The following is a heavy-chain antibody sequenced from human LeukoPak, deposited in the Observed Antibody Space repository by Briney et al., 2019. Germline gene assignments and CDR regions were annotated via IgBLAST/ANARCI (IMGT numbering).Heavy chain of an antibody. Sequence: PSETLSLTCTVSGGSISSTSFHWGWIRQPPGKGLEWIGSIYYSGSTYYNPSLKSRVTISVDTSNNQFSLKLSSVTAADTALYYCARQIAVAGEWAFDIWGQGTMVTVSS. D-gene: IGHD6-19*01. CDR2: IYYSGST. J-gene: IGHJ3*02. CDR3: ARQIAVAGEWAFDI. CDR1: GGSISSTSFH. V-gene: IGHV4-39*01.